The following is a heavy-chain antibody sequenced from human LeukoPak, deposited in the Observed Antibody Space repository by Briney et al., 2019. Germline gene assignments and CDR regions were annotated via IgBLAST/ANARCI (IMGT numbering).Heavy chain of an antibody. D-gene: IGHD4-17*01. CDR2: VIPMFATA. CDR3: ARGLHGDYGYFDY. V-gene: IGHV1-69*13. J-gene: IGHJ4*02. CDR1: GYTFTSYG. Sequence: ASVKVSCKASGYTFTSYGISWVRQAPGQGLEWMGGVIPMFATANYAPKFQDRVTIIADVSTSTAYMELRSLRSEDTAVYHCARGLHGDYGYFDYWGQGTLVTVSS.